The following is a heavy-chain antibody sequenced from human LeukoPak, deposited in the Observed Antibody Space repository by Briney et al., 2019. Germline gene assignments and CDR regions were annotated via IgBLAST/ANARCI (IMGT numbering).Heavy chain of an antibody. D-gene: IGHD6-13*01. CDR1: GGSISSGSYY. Sequence: PSETLSLTCTVSGGSISSGSYYWSWIRQPAGKGLEWIGRIYTSGSTNYNPSLKSRVTISVDTSKNQFSLKLSSVTAADTAVYYCARTAGYSSSWYYFDYWGQGTLVTVSS. CDR2: IYTSGST. V-gene: IGHV4-61*02. J-gene: IGHJ4*02. CDR3: ARTAGYSSSWYYFDY.